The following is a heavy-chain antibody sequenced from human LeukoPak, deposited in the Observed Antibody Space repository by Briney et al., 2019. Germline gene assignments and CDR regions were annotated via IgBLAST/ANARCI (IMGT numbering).Heavy chain of an antibody. CDR3: ARVPPGMVRYYFDY. J-gene: IGHJ4*02. D-gene: IGHD3-10*01. Sequence: GASVKVSCKASGYTFTSYGISWVRQAPGQGLEWMGWISAYNGNTNYAQKLQGRVTMTTDTSTSTAYMELRSLRSDDTAVYYCARVPPGMVRYYFDYWGQGTLVTVSS. CDR1: GYTFTSYG. V-gene: IGHV1-18*01. CDR2: ISAYNGNT.